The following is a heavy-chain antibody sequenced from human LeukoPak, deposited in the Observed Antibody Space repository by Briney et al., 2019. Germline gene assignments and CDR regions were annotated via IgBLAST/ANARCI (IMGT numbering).Heavy chain of an antibody. CDR1: GGSISSYY. V-gene: IGHV4-59*01. J-gene: IGHJ5*02. D-gene: IGHD2-15*01. CDR3: ARELATYCSGGSWPFDP. CDR2: IYYSGST. Sequence: SETLSLTCTVSGGSISSYYWSWIRQPPGKGLEWIGYIYYSGSTNYNPSLKSRVTISVDTSKNQFSLKLSSVTAADTAVYYCARELATYCSGGSWPFDPWGQGTLVTVSS.